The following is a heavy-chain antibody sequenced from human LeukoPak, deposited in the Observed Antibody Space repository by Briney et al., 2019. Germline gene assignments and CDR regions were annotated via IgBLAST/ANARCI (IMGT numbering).Heavy chain of an antibody. J-gene: IGHJ4*02. Sequence: PSETLSLTCAVYGGSFSGYYWSWIRQPPGKGLERVGEINHSGSTNYNPSLKSRVTISVGTSKNQFSLKLSSVTAADTAVYYCARAGNIAVSNWGQGTLVTVSS. CDR1: GGSFSGYY. CDR3: ARAGNIAVSN. V-gene: IGHV4-34*01. D-gene: IGHD6-19*01. CDR2: INHSGST.